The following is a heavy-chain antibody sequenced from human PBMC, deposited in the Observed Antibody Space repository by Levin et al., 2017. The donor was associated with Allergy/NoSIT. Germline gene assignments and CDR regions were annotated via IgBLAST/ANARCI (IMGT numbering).Heavy chain of an antibody. J-gene: IGHJ5*02. V-gene: IGHV4-59*01. Sequence: SETLSLTCTVSGASISTYYLTRIRQPPGKGLEWIGYIYSSGTTTYSSGNTNYNPSLKSRVTISADTSKSQFSLKLTSVTAADTAVYYCARVRTQFGWFDPWGQGTLVTVSS. D-gene: IGHD3-10*01. CDR1: GASISTYY. CDR3: ARVRTQFGWFDP. CDR2: IYSSGTT.